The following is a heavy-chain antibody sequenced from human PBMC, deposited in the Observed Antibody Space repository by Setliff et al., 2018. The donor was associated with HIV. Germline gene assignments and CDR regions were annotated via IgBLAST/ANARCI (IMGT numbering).Heavy chain of an antibody. CDR3: ARSGLVYDDVLTGPPTDY. Sequence: ASVKVSCKASGYTFSNHTIHWVRQAPGKRPEWMGWLNAGYGNTKYSQKLQGRVTITRDISASTAYMELSSLRSEDTAVYYCARSGLVYDDVLTGPPTDYWGQGTLGTSPQ. J-gene: IGHJ4*02. CDR2: LNAGYGNT. V-gene: IGHV1-3*01. D-gene: IGHD3-9*01. CDR1: GYTFSNHT.